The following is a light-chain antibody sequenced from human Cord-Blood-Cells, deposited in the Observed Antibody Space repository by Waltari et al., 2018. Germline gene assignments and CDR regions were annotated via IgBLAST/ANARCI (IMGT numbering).Light chain of an antibody. CDR1: KSVSSSY. J-gene: IGKJ5*01. CDR3: QQYCSSPIT. CDR2: GAS. V-gene: IGKV3-20*01. Sequence: EIVLTQSPGTLSLSPGERATLSCRASKSVSSSYLAWYQQKPGQAPRLLIYGASSRATGIPDRFSGSGSGTDFTLTISRLEPEDFAVYYCQQYCSSPITFGQGTRLEIK.